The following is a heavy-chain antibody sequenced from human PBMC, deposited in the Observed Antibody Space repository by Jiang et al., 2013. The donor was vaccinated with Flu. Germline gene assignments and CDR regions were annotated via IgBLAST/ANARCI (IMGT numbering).Heavy chain of an antibody. CDR1: GYSFTSYW. CDR3: ARLSVVVPAGVAEYFQH. J-gene: IGHJ1*01. CDR2: IYPGDSDT. D-gene: IGHD2-2*01. V-gene: IGHV5-51*01. Sequence: PGESLKISCKGSGYSFTSYWIGWVRQMPGKGLEWMGIIYPGDSDTRYSPSFQGQVTISADKSISTAYLQWSSLRASDTAMYYCARLSVVVPAGVAEYFQHWGQGTLVTVSS.